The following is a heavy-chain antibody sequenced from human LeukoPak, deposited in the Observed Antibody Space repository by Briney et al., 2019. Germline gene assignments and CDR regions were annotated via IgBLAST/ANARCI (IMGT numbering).Heavy chain of an antibody. D-gene: IGHD3-10*01. V-gene: IGHV3-30*18. Sequence: GGSLRLSCAASEFTFNNYGMHWVRQAPGKGLEWVAVISYDGSNKYYADSVKGRFTISRDNSKNTLYLQMNSLRAEDTAVYYCAKDWKSIGFGELLSYYFDYWGQGTLVTVSS. J-gene: IGHJ4*02. CDR3: AKDWKSIGFGELLSYYFDY. CDR1: EFTFNNYG. CDR2: ISYDGSNK.